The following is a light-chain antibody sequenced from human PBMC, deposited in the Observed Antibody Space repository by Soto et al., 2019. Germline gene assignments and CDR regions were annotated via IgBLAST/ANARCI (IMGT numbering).Light chain of an antibody. V-gene: IGLV1-47*02. Sequence: QSVLTQPPSASGTPGQRVTISYSGRSANIGNNYVCWYQHLPGTAPKLLIYSNNQRPSGVPDRFSGSKSGTSASLAISGLRSEDEADYYCVSWDDSLSGLVFGTGTKITVL. CDR3: VSWDDSLSGLV. CDR1: SANIGNNY. CDR2: SNN. J-gene: IGLJ1*01.